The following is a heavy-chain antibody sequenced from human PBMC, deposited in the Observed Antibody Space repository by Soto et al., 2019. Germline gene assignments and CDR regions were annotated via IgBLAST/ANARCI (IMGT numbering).Heavy chain of an antibody. J-gene: IGHJ5*02. CDR1: GFTFSSYA. V-gene: IGHV3-23*01. CDR3: AKAYSNSWPNDWFDP. CDR2: ITGSGAVS. Sequence: EVQLLESGGGWLQPGGSLRLSCAASGFTFSSYAMNWVRQAPGKGLEWVSGITGSGAVSYYSDSVKGRFTISRDNSKNTLYRQMNSLRAEDTAVYYCAKAYSNSWPNDWFDPWGQGTLVTVSS. D-gene: IGHD6-13*01.